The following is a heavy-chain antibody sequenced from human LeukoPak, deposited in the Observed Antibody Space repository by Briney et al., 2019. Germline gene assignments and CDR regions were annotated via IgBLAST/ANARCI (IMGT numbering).Heavy chain of an antibody. CDR1: GFTFSSYS. J-gene: IGHJ4*02. CDR3: ARDLSGYFDY. V-gene: IGHV3-21*01. D-gene: IGHD3-22*01. Sequence: GGSLRLSCAASGFTFSSYSMNWVRQAPGKGLEWVSSISSSSSYIYYADSVKGRFTISRDNAKNSLYLQMNSLRAEDMAVYYCARDLSGYFDYWGQGTLATVSS. CDR2: ISSSSSYI.